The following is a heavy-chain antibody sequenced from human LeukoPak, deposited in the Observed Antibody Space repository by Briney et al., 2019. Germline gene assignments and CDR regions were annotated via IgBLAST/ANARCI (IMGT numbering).Heavy chain of an antibody. V-gene: IGHV1-3*01. Sequence: ASVKVSCKASGYTFTSYVMHWVRQAPGQRLEWMGWINAGNDNTKYSQKFQGRVTITRDTSASTAYMELSSLRSEDTAVYYCARDYCSGGTCYDDSFDYWGQGTLVTVSS. CDR2: INAGNDNT. J-gene: IGHJ4*02. CDR1: GYTFTSYV. CDR3: ARDYCSGGTCYDDSFDY. D-gene: IGHD2-15*01.